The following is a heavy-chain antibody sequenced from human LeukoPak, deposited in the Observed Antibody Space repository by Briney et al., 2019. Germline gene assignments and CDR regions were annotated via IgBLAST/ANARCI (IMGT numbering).Heavy chain of an antibody. Sequence: GGSLRLSCAASGFTFSSYGMHWVRQAPGKGLEWVAVISYDGSNKYYADSVKGRFTISRDNSKNTLYLQMNSLRAEDTAVCYCAKTSSSPDHYYYYGMDVWGQGTTVTVSS. J-gene: IGHJ6*02. D-gene: IGHD6-6*01. V-gene: IGHV3-30*18. CDR1: GFTFSSYG. CDR3: AKTSSSPDHYYYYGMDV. CDR2: ISYDGSNK.